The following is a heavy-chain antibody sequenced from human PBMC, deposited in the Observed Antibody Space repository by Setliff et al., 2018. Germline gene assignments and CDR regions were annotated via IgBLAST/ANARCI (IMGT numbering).Heavy chain of an antibody. Sequence: PSETLSLTCGVSGYSISSGHFWGWIRQPPGKGLEWLGNIFHSGSTYYNPTLNSRVTISADTSKNHFSLRMTSVTAADAALYYCAASRAYTGAVEEWFLPKTFDFWGQGSPVTVSS. D-gene: IGHD3-10*01. CDR3: AASRAYTGAVEEWFLPKTFDF. CDR1: GYSISSGHF. J-gene: IGHJ4*02. CDR2: IFHSGST. V-gene: IGHV4-38-2*01.